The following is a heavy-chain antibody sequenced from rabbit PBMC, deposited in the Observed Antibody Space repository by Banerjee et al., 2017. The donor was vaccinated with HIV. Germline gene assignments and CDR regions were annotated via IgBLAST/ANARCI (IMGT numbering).Heavy chain of an antibody. V-gene: IGHV1S37*01. CDR3: VRAGVYAGSSSYTGFDFNL. D-gene: IGHD8-1*01. J-gene: IGHJ4*01. CDR1: GFSLSSYY. CDR2: ITYRGSA. Sequence: QEQLVESGGGLVQPEGSLTLTCTASGFSLSSYYMCWVRQAPGKGLEYIGYITYRGSAYYASWVNGRFTISRENTQNTLYLQLNSLTAADTATYFCVRAGVYAGSSSYTGFDFNLWGQGTLVTVS.